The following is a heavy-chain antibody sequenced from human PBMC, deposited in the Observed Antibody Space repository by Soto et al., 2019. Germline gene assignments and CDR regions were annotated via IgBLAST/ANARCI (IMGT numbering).Heavy chain of an antibody. D-gene: IGHD1-1*01. CDR2: IKQDGSEN. Sequence: EVYLVESGGDLVQPGGSLRLSCAASGFTFSSHWMNWVRQAPGKGLEWVANIKQDGSENKYVDSVRGRFTISRDNAKNSLYLQMNNLRAEDTAVYYCRGGTGWLTDKWGQGTLVTVSS. CDR1: GFTFSSHW. V-gene: IGHV3-7*04. CDR3: RGGTGWLTDK. J-gene: IGHJ4*02.